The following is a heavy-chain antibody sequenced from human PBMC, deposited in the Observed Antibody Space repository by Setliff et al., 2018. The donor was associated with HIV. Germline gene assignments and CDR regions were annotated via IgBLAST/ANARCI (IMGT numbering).Heavy chain of an antibody. CDR3: ARDWGVYPNYYYYMDV. CDR1: GFTFRSYG. D-gene: IGHD3-16*01. Sequence: GGSLRLSCAASGFTFRSYGIHWVRQAPGKGLEWVAVIWFDGTDKYYADSVKGRFTVSGDISRNTLYLQMTSLRAEDTAVYYCARDWGVYPNYYYYMDVWGKGTTVTVSS. CDR2: IWFDGTDK. V-gene: IGHV3-33*08. J-gene: IGHJ6*03.